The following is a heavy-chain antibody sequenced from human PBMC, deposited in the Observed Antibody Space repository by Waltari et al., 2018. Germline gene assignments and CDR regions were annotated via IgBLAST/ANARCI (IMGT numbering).Heavy chain of an antibody. V-gene: IGHV1-18*01. CDR3: ARVPTTKYCSGGSCYHFDY. CDR2: ISAYNGNT. J-gene: IGHJ4*02. D-gene: IGHD2-15*01. CDR1: GYTFTSYG. Sequence: QVQLVQSGAEVKKPGASVKVSCKASGYTFTSYGISWVRQAPGQGLEWMGWISAYNGNTNYAQKLQGRVTMTTDTSTSTAYMELRSLRSDDTAVYYCARVPTTKYCSGGSCYHFDYWGQGTLVTVSS.